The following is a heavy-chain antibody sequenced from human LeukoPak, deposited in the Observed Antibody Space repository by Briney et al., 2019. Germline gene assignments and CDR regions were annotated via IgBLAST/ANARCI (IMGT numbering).Heavy chain of an antibody. CDR2: ISGSGGST. J-gene: IGHJ4*02. Sequence: GGSLRLSXAASGFTFSSYAMSWVRQAPGKGLEWVSAISGSGGSTYYADSVKGRFTISRDNSKNTLYLQMNSLRAEDTAVYYCATSRYGDYGVYFDYWGQGTLVTVSS. D-gene: IGHD4-17*01. V-gene: IGHV3-23*01. CDR3: ATSRYGDYGVYFDY. CDR1: GFTFSSYA.